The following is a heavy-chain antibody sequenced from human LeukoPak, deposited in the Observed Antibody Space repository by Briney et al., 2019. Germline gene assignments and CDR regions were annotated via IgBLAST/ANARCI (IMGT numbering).Heavy chain of an antibody. CDR2: IWYDGSNK. J-gene: IGHJ4*02. CDR3: ARDHYDYGDYLGGNYFDY. CDR1: GFTFSSYG. V-gene: IGHV3-33*01. D-gene: IGHD4-17*01. Sequence: GGSLRLSCAASGFTFSSYGMHWVRQAPGKGLEWVADIWYDGSNKYYADSVKGRFTISRDNSKNTLYLQMNSLRAEDTAVYYCARDHYDYGDYLGGNYFDYWGQGTLFTVSS.